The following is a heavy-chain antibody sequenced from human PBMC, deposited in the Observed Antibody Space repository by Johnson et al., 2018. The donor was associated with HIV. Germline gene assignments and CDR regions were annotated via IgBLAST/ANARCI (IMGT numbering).Heavy chain of an antibody. Sequence: QVHLVESGGGVVQPGGSLRLSCAASGFTFSSYGMHWVRQAPGKGLEWVAFIRYDGSNKYYADSVKGRFTIPRDNSKNTLYLQMNSLRAEDTAVYYCAKVRGWSDDTFDIWGQVTMVTVSS. CDR3: AKVRGWSDDTFDI. V-gene: IGHV3-30*02. CDR2: IRYDGSNK. D-gene: IGHD5-12*01. J-gene: IGHJ3*02. CDR1: GFTFSSYG.